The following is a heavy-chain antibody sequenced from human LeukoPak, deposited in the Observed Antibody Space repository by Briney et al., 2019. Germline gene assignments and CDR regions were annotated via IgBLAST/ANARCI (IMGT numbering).Heavy chain of an antibody. CDR2: ISAYNGHT. V-gene: IGHV1-18*01. D-gene: IGHD3-22*01. Sequence: ASVKVSCKASGYTFTSYGISWVRQAPGLGLEWMGWISAYNGHTNYAQKLQGRVTMTTDTSTSTAYMELRSLRSDDTAVYYCGRTDSSGYYHFDYWGQGTLVTVSS. CDR1: GYTFTSYG. CDR3: GRTDSSGYYHFDY. J-gene: IGHJ4*02.